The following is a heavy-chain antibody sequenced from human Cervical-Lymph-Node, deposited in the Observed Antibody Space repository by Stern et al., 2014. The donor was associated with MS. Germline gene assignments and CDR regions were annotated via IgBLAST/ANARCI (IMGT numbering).Heavy chain of an antibody. CDR3: ARDFVDTAMITRSDYLDC. J-gene: IGHJ4*02. CDR1: GYTLTNYP. D-gene: IGHD5-18*01. CDR2: INTNTGNS. V-gene: IGHV7-4-1*02. Sequence: QVQLVESGSELKKPGASVKVSCKATGYTLTNYPMNWVRQAPGQGLEWMGWINTNTGNSTYAQGFTGRFVFSLDTSVSTAYLQISSLKAEDTAVYYCARDFVDTAMITRSDYLDCWGQGTLVTVSS.